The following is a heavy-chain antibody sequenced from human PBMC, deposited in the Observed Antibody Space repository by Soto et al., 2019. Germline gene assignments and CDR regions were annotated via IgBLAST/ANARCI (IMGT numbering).Heavy chain of an antibody. J-gene: IGHJ6*02. CDR1: GDTFKNCV. V-gene: IGHV1-69*01. D-gene: IGHD3-10*01. CDR2: IIPLFGTT. CDR3: AAELGFGKLSVV. Sequence: QVQVVQSGVEVRRPGSSVKVSCKASGDTFKNCVISWVRQAPGQGFEWMGGIIPLFGTTDFAQRFQGRLTITTDESTTTAYMELSRLRSEDTATYYCAAELGFGKLSVVWGQGTTVIVSS.